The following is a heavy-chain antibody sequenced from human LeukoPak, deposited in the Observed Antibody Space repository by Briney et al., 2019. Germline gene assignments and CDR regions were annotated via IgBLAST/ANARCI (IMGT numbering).Heavy chain of an antibody. CDR1: GGSISRSSYY. V-gene: IGHV4-39*01. CDR3: ARHGPAGIGDFGVRY. CDR2: IYYSGST. J-gene: IGHJ4*02. Sequence: SETLSLTCTVSGGSISRSSYYWGWIRQPPGKGLEWIGSIYYSGSTYYNPSLKSRVTISVDTSKNQFSLKLSSVTAADTAVYYCARHGPAGIGDFGVRYWGQGTLVTVSS. D-gene: IGHD6-13*01.